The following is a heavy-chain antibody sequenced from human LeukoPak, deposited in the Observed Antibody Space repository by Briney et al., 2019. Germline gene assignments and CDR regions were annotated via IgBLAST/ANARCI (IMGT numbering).Heavy chain of an antibody. D-gene: IGHD3-3*01. Sequence: SETLSLTCTDSGGSISGSSYYWSWIRQPPGKGLEWIGEINHSGSTNYNPSLKSRVTISVDTSKNQFSLKLSSVTAADTAVYYCARVGRFLEWLLLTWPDNWFDPWGQGTLVTVSS. CDR3: ARVGRFLEWLLLTWPDNWFDP. CDR1: GGSISGSSYY. V-gene: IGHV4-39*07. J-gene: IGHJ5*02. CDR2: INHSGST.